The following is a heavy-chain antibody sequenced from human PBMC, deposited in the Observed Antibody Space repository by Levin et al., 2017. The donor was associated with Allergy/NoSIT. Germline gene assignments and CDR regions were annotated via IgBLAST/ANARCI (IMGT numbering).Heavy chain of an antibody. CDR1: GFTFSSYA. CDR2: ISGSGGST. D-gene: IGHD4-17*01. V-gene: IGHV3-23*01. CDR3: AKDNGDSYYYYYGMDV. J-gene: IGHJ6*02. Sequence: AGGSLRLSCAASGFTFSSYAMSWVRQAPGKGLEWVSAISGSGGSTYYADSVKGRFTISRDNSKNTLYLQMNSLRAEDTAVYYCAKDNGDSYYYYYGMDVWGQGTTVTVSS.